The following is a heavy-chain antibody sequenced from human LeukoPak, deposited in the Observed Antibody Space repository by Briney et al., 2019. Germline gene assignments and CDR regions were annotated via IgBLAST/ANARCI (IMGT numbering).Heavy chain of an antibody. CDR1: GYTFTSYG. D-gene: IGHD1-1*01. CDR3: AKKPSPVLQLMSHYYYGMDV. CDR2: ISAYNGNT. J-gene: IGHJ6*04. Sequence: ASVKVSCKASGYTFTSYGISWVRQAPGQGLEWMGWISAYNGNTNYAQKLQGRVTMTTDTSTSTAYMELRSLRSDDTAVYYYAKKPSPVLQLMSHYYYGMDVWGKGTTVTVSS. V-gene: IGHV1-18*04.